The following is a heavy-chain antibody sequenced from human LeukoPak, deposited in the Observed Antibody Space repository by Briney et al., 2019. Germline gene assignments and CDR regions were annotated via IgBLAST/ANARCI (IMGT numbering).Heavy chain of an antibody. Sequence: ASVKVSCKVSGYTLTELSMHWVRQAPGKGLECMGGFDPEDGETIYAQKFQGRVTMTEDTSTDTAYMEPSSLRSEDTAVYYCATDRRYCGGDCYSDYWGQGTLVTVSS. D-gene: IGHD2-21*01. V-gene: IGHV1-24*01. CDR2: FDPEDGET. CDR1: GYTLTELS. CDR3: ATDRRYCGGDCYSDY. J-gene: IGHJ4*02.